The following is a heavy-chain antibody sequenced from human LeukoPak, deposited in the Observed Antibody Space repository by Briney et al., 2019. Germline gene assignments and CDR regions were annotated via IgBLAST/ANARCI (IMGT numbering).Heavy chain of an antibody. Sequence: SVTVSCTASGGTFSSYAISWVRQAPGQGLEWMGGIIPIFGTANYAQKFQGRVTITADESTSTAYMELSSLRSEDTAVYYCARSWGLNYFDYWGQGTLVTVSS. CDR1: GGTFSSYA. CDR2: IIPIFGTA. V-gene: IGHV1-69*13. J-gene: IGHJ4*02. CDR3: ARSWGLNYFDY. D-gene: IGHD2-21*02.